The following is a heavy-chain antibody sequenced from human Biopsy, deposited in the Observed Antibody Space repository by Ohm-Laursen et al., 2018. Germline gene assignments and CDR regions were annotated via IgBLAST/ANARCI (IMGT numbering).Heavy chain of an antibody. J-gene: IGHJ6*02. V-gene: IGHV2-70*11. D-gene: IGHD6-13*01. CDR2: VDWDDYK. CDR3: ARSPILIVSAGLVYRHRRHLQGMDV. Sequence: TQTLTLTCSFSGFSLSARGMCVSWIRQAPGKALEWLARVDWDDYKDYSASLQTKLSISKDTSNDQVVLTVNNVDPANTATYYCARSPILIVSAGLVYRHRRHLQGMDVWGQGIAVTVS. CDR1: GFSLSARGMC.